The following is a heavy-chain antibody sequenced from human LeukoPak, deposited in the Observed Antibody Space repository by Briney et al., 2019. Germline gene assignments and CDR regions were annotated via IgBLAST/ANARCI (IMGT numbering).Heavy chain of an antibody. CDR2: IKHDGSEK. J-gene: IGHJ4*02. CDR3: ARGFAAAGTNFDY. V-gene: IGHV3-7*01. Sequence: PGGSLRLSCVASGFTFSRYWMSWVRQAPGKGLEWVANIKHDGSEKYYVESVKGRFTISRDNAKDSLYMQMNSLRAEDTAVYYCARGFAAAGTNFDYWGQGTLVTVSS. CDR1: GFTFSRYW. D-gene: IGHD6-13*01.